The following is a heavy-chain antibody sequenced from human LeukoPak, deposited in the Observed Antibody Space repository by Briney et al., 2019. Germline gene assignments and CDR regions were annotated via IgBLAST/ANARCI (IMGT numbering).Heavy chain of an antibody. CDR1: GASISDSDFF. D-gene: IGHD2-15*01. V-gene: IGHV4-39*07. Sequence: PSETLSLTCTVSGASISDSDFFWAWVRQPPGKGLEWIGNIYYSGTTYYNPSLKSRVTISVDRSKNQFSLKLSSVTAADTAVYYCANADRCCSSGSCPIPDAFDFWGQGTMVAVSS. CDR3: ANADRCCSSGSCPIPDAFDF. CDR2: IYYSGTT. J-gene: IGHJ3*01.